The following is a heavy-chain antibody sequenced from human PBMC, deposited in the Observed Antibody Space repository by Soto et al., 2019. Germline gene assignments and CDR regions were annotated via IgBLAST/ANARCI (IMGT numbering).Heavy chain of an antibody. CDR2: IYYSGST. V-gene: IGHV4-59*08. CDR1: GGSISSYY. J-gene: IGHJ3*01. D-gene: IGHD2-21*01. CDR3: ARRCGDAFDF. Sequence: QVQLQESGPGLVKPSETLSLTCTVSGGSISSYYWSWIRQPPGKGLEWIGYIYYSGSTNYNPSLKSRVTISVDTSKNQFSLKLSSVTAADTAVYYCARRCGDAFDFWGQGTMLTVSS.